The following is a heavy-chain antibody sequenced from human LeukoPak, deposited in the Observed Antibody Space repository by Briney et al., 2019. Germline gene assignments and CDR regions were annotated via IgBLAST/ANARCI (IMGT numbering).Heavy chain of an antibody. CDR3: AREPSYYYGSGSPGPYYYYGMDV. J-gene: IGHJ6*02. D-gene: IGHD3-10*01. CDR1: GYTFTAYY. V-gene: IGHV1-46*01. CDR2: INPSGGST. Sequence: GASVKVSCKASGYTFTAYYIHWVRQAPGQGLEWMGIINPSGGSTSYAQKFQGRVTMTRDTSTSTVYMELSSLRSEDTAVYYCAREPSYYYGSGSPGPYYYYGMDVWGQGTTVTVSS.